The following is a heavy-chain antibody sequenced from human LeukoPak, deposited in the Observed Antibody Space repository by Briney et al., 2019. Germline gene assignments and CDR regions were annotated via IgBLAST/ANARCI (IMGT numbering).Heavy chain of an antibody. CDR1: GFTFSNYG. D-gene: IGHD2-2*01. J-gene: IGHJ4*02. Sequence: GGSLRLSCSASGFTFSNYGMLWVRQAPAKGLDWVAVIPYDGSNKYYADSVKGRFTISRDNSKNTLYLQMNSLRAEDTAVYYCAKDGPSRQPVVPAAVDYWGQGTLVTVSS. CDR3: AKDGPSRQPVVPAAVDY. CDR2: IPYDGSNK. V-gene: IGHV3-30*18.